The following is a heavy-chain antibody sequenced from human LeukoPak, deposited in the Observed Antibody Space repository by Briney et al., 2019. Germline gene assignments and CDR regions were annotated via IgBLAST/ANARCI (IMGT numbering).Heavy chain of an antibody. CDR3: AGWHGDYSDY. Sequence: PSETLSLTCAVYGGSFSGYYWSWIRQPPGKGLEWIGAIKHSGNTNYNPSLKSRVTISLDTSKNQFSLNLNSVTAADTAVYYCAGWHGDYSDYWGQGTLVTVSS. D-gene: IGHD4-17*01. CDR2: IKHSGNT. J-gene: IGHJ4*02. CDR1: GGSFSGYY. V-gene: IGHV4-34*01.